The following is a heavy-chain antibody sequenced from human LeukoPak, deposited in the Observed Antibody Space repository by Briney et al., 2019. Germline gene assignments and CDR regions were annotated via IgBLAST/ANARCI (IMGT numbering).Heavy chain of an antibody. D-gene: IGHD1-1*01. V-gene: IGHV3-7*01. J-gene: IGHJ3*02. Sequence: SWIRQPPGKGLEWVANIEGDGSKKNYVDPVKGRFTISRDNAKNSLYLQMTSLRAEDTAVYYCARDLAYSAFDIWGRGTMVTVSS. CDR3: ARDLAYSAFDI. CDR2: IEGDGSKK.